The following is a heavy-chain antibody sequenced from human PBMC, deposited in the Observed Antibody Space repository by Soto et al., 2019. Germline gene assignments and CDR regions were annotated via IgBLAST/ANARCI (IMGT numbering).Heavy chain of an antibody. J-gene: IGHJ4*02. CDR2: IYYSGST. CDR1: HRSISRYY. D-gene: IGHD2-15*01. CDR3: ARDVGYCSGGSCYAPFDY. V-gene: IGHV4-59*01. Sequence: SETLSLTCTVSHRSISRYYGSWIRQTGGKGLEWIGYIYYSGSTNYNPSLKSRVTISVDTSKNQFSLKLSSVTAADTAVYYCARDVGYCSGGSCYAPFDYWGQGNLFTVSS.